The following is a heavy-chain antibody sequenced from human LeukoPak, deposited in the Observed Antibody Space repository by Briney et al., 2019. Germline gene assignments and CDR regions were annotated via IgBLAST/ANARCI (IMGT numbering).Heavy chain of an antibody. V-gene: IGHV3-21*01. Sequence: GGSLRLSCAASGFTFSSYSMNWVRQAPGKGLGCVSSISSSSSYIYYADSVKGRFTISRDNAKNSLYLQMNSLRAEDTAVYYCARATPASRYYYGSGSYYDPYGMDVWGQGTTVTVSS. CDR2: ISSSSSYI. CDR1: GFTFSSYS. J-gene: IGHJ6*02. D-gene: IGHD3-10*01. CDR3: ARATPASRYYYGSGSYYDPYGMDV.